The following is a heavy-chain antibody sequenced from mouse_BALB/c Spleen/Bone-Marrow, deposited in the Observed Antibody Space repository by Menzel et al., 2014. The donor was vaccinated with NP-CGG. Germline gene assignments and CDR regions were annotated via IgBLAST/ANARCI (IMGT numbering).Heavy chain of an antibody. V-gene: IGHV5-6-4*01. CDR3: TRDAMDY. J-gene: IGHJ4*01. CDR1: GFTFSSYT. CDR2: ISSGGSYT. Sequence: EVQVVESGGGLVKPGGSLKLSCAASGFTFSSYTMSWVRQTPEKRLEWVATISSGGSYTYYPDSVKGRFTISRDNAKNTLYLRMSSLKSEDTATYYCTRDAMDYWGQGTSVTVSS.